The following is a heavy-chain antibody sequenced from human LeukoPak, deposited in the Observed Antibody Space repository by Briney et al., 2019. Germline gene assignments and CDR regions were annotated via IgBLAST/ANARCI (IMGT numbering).Heavy chain of an antibody. D-gene: IGHD6-13*01. CDR2: INPNSGGT. J-gene: IGHJ5*02. CDR3: ARVRGYSSSWYPSSGWFDP. CDR1: GYTFTGCY. V-gene: IGHV1-2*02. Sequence: ASVKVSCKASGYTFTGCYMHWVRQAPGQGLEWMGWINPNSGGTNYAQKFQGRVTMTRDTSISTAYMELSRLRSDDTAVYYCARVRGYSSSWYPSSGWFDPWGQGTLVTVSS.